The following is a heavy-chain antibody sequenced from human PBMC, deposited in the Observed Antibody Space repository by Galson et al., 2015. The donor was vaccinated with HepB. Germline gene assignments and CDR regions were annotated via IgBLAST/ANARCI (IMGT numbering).Heavy chain of an antibody. Sequence: SLRLSCAASGFTFSSYSMNWVRQAPGKGLEWVSYISSSSSTIYYAGSVKGRLTISRDNAKNSLYLQMNSLRAEDTAVYYCASLYYYDSSGYFNWGQGTLVTVSS. J-gene: IGHJ4*02. V-gene: IGHV3-48*01. CDR1: GFTFSSYS. D-gene: IGHD3-22*01. CDR2: ISSSSSTI. CDR3: ASLYYYDSSGYFN.